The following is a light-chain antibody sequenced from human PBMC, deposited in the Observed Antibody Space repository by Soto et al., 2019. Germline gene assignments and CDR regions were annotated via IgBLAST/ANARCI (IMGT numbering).Light chain of an antibody. CDR1: NSDVGGYNY. CDR3: SSYTSSSTWV. V-gene: IGLV2-14*01. J-gene: IGLJ3*02. CDR2: DVS. Sequence: QSALTQPASVSGSPGQSITISCTGTNSDVGGYNYVSWYQQHPGKAPKLMTYDVSNRPSGVSNRFSGSKSGNTASLTISGLQAEDEADYYCSSYTSSSTWVFGGGTKLTVL.